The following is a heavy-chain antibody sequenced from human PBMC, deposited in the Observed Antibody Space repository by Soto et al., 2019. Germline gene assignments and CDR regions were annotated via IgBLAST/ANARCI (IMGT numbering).Heavy chain of an antibody. J-gene: IGHJ4*02. CDR3: AKAKSMVRGVIPDY. CDR2: ISGSGGST. V-gene: IGHV3-23*01. D-gene: IGHD3-10*01. Sequence: EVQLLESGGGLVQPGGSLRLSCAAYGFTFSRYAMSWVRQAPGKGLEWVSAISGSGGSTYYADSVKGRFTISRDNSKNTLYLQMNSLRAEDTAVYYCAKAKSMVRGVIPDYWGQGTLVTVSS. CDR1: GFTFSRYA.